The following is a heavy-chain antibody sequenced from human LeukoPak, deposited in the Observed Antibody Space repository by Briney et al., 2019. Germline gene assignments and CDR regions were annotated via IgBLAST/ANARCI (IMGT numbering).Heavy chain of an antibody. J-gene: IGHJ6*02. D-gene: IGHD3-9*01. CDR3: AREPGARYDILTGHYGMDV. V-gene: IGHV3-7*01. Sequence: GGSLRLSCVASGFNYNTYCMSWVREGPGKGLEGVANIKQGGSEEYYVDSVKGRFSISRDNAKNSIYLQMNSLRVEDTAVYYCAREPGARYDILTGHYGMDVWGQGTTVTVSS. CDR1: GFNYNTYC. CDR2: IKQGGSEE.